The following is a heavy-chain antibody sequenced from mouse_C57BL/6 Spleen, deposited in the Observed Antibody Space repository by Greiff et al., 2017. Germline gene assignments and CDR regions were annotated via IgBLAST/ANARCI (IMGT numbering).Heavy chain of an antibody. CDR2: IYPSDSET. J-gene: IGHJ2*01. CDR1: GYTFTSYW. V-gene: IGHV1-61*01. Sequence: QVQLQQPGAELVRPGSSVKLSCKASGYTFTSYWMDWVKQRPGQGLEWIGNIYPSDSETHYNQKFKDKATLTEHKSSNTAYMQLSSLTSEDSAVYYCAREAGFGCWGQGTTLTVS. CDR3: AREAGFGC.